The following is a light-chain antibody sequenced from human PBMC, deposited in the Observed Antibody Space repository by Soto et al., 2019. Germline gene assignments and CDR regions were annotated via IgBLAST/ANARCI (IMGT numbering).Light chain of an antibody. CDR3: QSYDSSLSGVV. Sequence: HSVLTQPPSVSGAPGQRVTISCTGSSSSIGAGYDVHWYQQHPGTAPKLLIYDNTNRPSGVPDRFSGSKSGTSASLAITGLQAEDETDYYCQSYDSSLSGVVFGGGTKLTVL. CDR1: SSSIGAGYD. CDR2: DNT. V-gene: IGLV1-40*01. J-gene: IGLJ2*01.